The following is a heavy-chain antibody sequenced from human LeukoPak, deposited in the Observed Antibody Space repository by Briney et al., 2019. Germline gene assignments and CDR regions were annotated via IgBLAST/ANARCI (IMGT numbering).Heavy chain of an antibody. V-gene: IGHV1-2*06. CDR3: ARAPEDYSNYAWSVSWFDP. Sequence: GASVKVSCKASGYTFTGYYMHWVRQAPGQGLEWMGRINPNSGGTNYAQKFQGRVTMTRDTSISTAYMELSRPRSDDTAVYYCARAPEDYSNYAWSVSWFDPWGQGTLVTVSS. J-gene: IGHJ5*02. CDR1: GYTFTGYY. D-gene: IGHD4-11*01. CDR2: INPNSGGT.